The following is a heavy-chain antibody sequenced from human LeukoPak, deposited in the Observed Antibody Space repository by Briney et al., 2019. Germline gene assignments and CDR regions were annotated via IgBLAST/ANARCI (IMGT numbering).Heavy chain of an antibody. J-gene: IGHJ6*04. Sequence: SETLSLTCAVSDGSISSNNWWNWVRQPPGKGLEWIGEIYHSGSTNYSPSLKSRVTISIDKSRNLLFLKLNSVTAADTAVYYCARDLGSSTPSGIWGKGTTVTVSS. D-gene: IGHD3-16*01. CDR3: ARDLGSSTPSGI. V-gene: IGHV4-4*02. CDR1: DGSISSNNW. CDR2: IYHSGST.